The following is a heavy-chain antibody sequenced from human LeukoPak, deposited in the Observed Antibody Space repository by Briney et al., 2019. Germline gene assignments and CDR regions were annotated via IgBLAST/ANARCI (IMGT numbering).Heavy chain of an antibody. Sequence: GGSLRLSCAASGFTFSSHTMNWVRQAPGKGLEWVSSISSSSSYIYYADSVKGRFTISRDNAKNSLYLQMNSLRAEDTAVYYCARDQVAGTGLQTYYFDYWGQGTLVTVSS. V-gene: IGHV3-21*01. D-gene: IGHD6-19*01. CDR2: ISSSSSYI. CDR1: GFTFSSHT. CDR3: ARDQVAGTGLQTYYFDY. J-gene: IGHJ4*02.